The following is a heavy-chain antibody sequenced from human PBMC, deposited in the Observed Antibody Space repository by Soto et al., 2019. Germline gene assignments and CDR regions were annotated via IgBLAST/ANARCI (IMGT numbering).Heavy chain of an antibody. CDR3: ARGDNGSGSYYNVIGAFDI. V-gene: IGHV3-66*01. J-gene: IGHJ3*02. CDR1: GFTVSSNY. Sequence: EVQLVESGGGLVQPGGSLRLSCAASGFTVSSNYMSWVRQAPGKGLKWVSVIYSGGSTYYADSVKGRFTISRDNSKNTLYLQMNSLRAEDTAVYYCARGDNGSGSYYNVIGAFDIWGQGTMVTVSS. D-gene: IGHD3-10*01. CDR2: IYSGGST.